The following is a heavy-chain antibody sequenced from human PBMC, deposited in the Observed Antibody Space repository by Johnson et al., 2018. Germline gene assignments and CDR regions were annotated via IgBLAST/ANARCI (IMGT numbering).Heavy chain of an antibody. CDR1: GGSFSGYY. Sequence: QVQLQQWGAGLLKPSETLSLTCAVYGGSFSGYYWSWIRQPPGKGLEWIGEINHSGSTAYTPSLKSRVTISVATSKNQFSLKLNSVTAADPAVYFCARVRYYTSGSDAFDMWGQGTMVTVSS. CDR3: ARVRYYTSGSDAFDM. D-gene: IGHD3-10*01. V-gene: IGHV4-34*01. CDR2: INHSGST. J-gene: IGHJ3*02.